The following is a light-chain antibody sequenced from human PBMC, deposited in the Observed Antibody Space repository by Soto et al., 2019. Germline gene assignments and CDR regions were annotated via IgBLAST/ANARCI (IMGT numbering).Light chain of an antibody. V-gene: IGKV1-5*03. CDR2: KAS. CDR3: QQYSSYPWT. Sequence: DIQMPQSPSTLSASVGDRVTITCRASQSIDIWLAWYQQKPGKAPKLLIYKASSLESGVPSRFSGSGSGTEFTLTISSLQPDDFATYYCQQYSSYPWTFGQGTKVEIK. CDR1: QSIDIW. J-gene: IGKJ1*01.